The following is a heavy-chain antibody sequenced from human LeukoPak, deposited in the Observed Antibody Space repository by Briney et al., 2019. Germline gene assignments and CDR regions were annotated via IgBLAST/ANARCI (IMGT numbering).Heavy chain of an antibody. J-gene: IGHJ4*02. CDR1: GYTFTSYD. Sequence: ASVKVSCKASGYTFTSYDINWVQQATGQGLEWMGWMNPNTGNTGYAQKFQGRVTMTRDTSISTAYMELSSLRSDDTAVYYCARKFLGSRGYYFDYWGQGTLVTVSS. CDR3: ARKFLGSRGYYFDY. CDR2: MNPNTGNT. D-gene: IGHD3-10*01. V-gene: IGHV1-8*01.